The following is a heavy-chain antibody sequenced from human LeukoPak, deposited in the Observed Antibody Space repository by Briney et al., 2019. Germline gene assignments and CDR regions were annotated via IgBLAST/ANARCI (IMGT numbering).Heavy chain of an antibody. CDR3: AKDLGSSWGGWFDP. CDR1: GFTFSDYY. D-gene: IGHD6-13*01. CDR2: ISSSGSTI. J-gene: IGHJ5*02. V-gene: IGHV3-11*04. Sequence: PGGSLRLSCAASGFTFSDYYMSWIRQAPGKGLEWVSYISSSGSTIYYADSVKGRFTISRDNAKNSLYLQMNSLTAEDTAVYYCAKDLGSSWGGWFDPWGQGTLVTVSS.